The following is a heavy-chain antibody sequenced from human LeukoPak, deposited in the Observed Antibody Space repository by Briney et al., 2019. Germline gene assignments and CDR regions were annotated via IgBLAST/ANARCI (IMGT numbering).Heavy chain of an antibody. CDR2: GCGSGFCS. J-gene: IGHJ4*02. D-gene: IGHD3-16*01. CDR3: AKGDTFGGVIHFDF. V-gene: IGHV3-23*01. CDR1: GDTFGSYD. Sequence: GGSLTLPCIASGDTFGSYDVSWLRQSPGVGLEWVSVGCGSGFCSFYADSVKGRFPISRDNSKNMVSLQVHSLRAEDLSVYYCAKGDTFGGVIHFDFWGQGRLVTVSA.